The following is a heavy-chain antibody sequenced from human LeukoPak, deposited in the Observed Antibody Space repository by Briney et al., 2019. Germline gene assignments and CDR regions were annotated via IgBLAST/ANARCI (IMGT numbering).Heavy chain of an antibody. J-gene: IGHJ4*02. D-gene: IGHD2-15*01. CDR2: IWYDGSNK. V-gene: IGHV3-33*01. Sequence: GGSLRLSCAASGFTFSSYGMHWVRQAPGKGLEWVAVIWYDGSNKYYADSVKGRFTISRDNSKNTLYPQMNSLRAEDTAVYYCARLGTCSGGSCWGQGTLVTVSS. CDR1: GFTFSSYG. CDR3: ARLGTCSGGSC.